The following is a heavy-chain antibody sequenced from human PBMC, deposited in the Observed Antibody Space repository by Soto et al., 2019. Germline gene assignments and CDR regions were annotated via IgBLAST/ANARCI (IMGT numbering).Heavy chain of an antibody. D-gene: IGHD3-10*01. CDR3: ARATTMVRGVINYYHGMDV. V-gene: IGHV1-2*04. CDR1: GYTFTGYY. CDR2: INPNSGGT. J-gene: IGHJ6*02. Sequence: ASVKVSCTASGYTFTGYYMHWVRQAPGQGLEWMGWINPNSGGTNYAQKFQGWVTMTRDTSISTAYMELSRLRSDDTAVYYCARATTMVRGVINYYHGMDVWGQGTTVTVSS.